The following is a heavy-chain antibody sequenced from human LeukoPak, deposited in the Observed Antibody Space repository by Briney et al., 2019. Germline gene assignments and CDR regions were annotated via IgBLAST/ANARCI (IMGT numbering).Heavy chain of an antibody. CDR1: GGTFSSYA. CDR3: ARGSHRGHQRKKFDY. CDR2: MNPNSGNT. J-gene: IGHJ4*02. V-gene: IGHV1-8*02. Sequence: GSSVKVSCKASGGTFSSYAINWVRQATGQGLEWMGWMNPNSGNTGYAQKFQGRVTMTRNTSISTAYMELSSLRSEDTAVYYCARGSHRGHQRKKFDYWGQGTLVTVSS.